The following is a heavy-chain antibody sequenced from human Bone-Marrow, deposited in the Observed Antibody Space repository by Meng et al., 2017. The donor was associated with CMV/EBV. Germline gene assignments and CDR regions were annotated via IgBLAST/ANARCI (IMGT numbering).Heavy chain of an antibody. J-gene: IGHJ4*02. Sequence: QVQLQQGGGGRLNLSDTLSLSCAFYGGSFSGYYWSWTRQPPGRVLEWIGESNHSGSTNYNPSLKSRVTISVDTSKNQFSLKLSSVTAADTAVYYCAREGHNSSGWSRWGQGTLVTVSS. CDR2: SNHSGST. D-gene: IGHD6-19*01. V-gene: IGHV4-34*01. CDR3: AREGHNSSGWSR. CDR1: GGSFSGYY.